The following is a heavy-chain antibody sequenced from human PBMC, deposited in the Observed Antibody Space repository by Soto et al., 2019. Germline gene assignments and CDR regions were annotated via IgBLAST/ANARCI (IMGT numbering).Heavy chain of an antibody. CDR2: ISGGGGTT. Sequence: GGSLRLSCAASGFTFSSHAMSWVRQAPGKGLEWVSGISGGGGTTYYAESVKGRFTISRDNSKNTLYLQMNSLRAEDTAVYYCAKGVSSSGYYGYWGQGTLVTVSS. CDR3: AKGVSSSGYYGY. D-gene: IGHD3-22*01. J-gene: IGHJ4*02. CDR1: GFTFSSHA. V-gene: IGHV3-23*01.